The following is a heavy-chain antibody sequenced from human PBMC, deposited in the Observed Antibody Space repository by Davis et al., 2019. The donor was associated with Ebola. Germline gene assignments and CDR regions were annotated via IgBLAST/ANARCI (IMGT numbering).Heavy chain of an antibody. CDR2: INPNSGGT. J-gene: IGHJ4*02. Sequence: ASVKVSCKASGYTFTGYYMHWVRQAPGQGLEWMGWINPNSGGTNYAQKLQGRVTMTTDTSTSTAYMELRSLRSDDTAVYYCARDESSGSYYFDYWGQGTLVTVSS. CDR3: ARDESSGSYYFDY. D-gene: IGHD1-26*01. CDR1: GYTFTGYY. V-gene: IGHV1-2*02.